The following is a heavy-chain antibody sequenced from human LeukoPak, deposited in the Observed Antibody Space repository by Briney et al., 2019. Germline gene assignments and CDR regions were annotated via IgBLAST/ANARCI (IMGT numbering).Heavy chain of an antibody. V-gene: IGHV1-69*05. Sequence: GASVKVSCKASGGTFSSYAISWVRQAPGQGLEWMGGIIPIFGTANYAQKFQGRVTITTDESTSTAYMELSSLRSEDTAVYYCARRYYDSSGRLGWGQGTLVTVSS. J-gene: IGHJ4*02. D-gene: IGHD3-22*01. CDR2: IIPIFGTA. CDR1: GGTFSSYA. CDR3: ARRYYDSSGRLG.